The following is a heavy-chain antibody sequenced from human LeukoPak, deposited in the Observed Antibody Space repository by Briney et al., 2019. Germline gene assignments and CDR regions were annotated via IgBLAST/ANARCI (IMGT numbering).Heavy chain of an antibody. CDR1: GGTFSSYA. V-gene: IGHV1-69*05. Sequence: ASVKVSCKASGGTFSSYAISWVRQAPGQGLEWMGGIIPIFGTANYAQKFQGRVTITTDESTSTAYMELSSLRSEDTAVYYCAAGEIAAAGTFGYWGQGTLVTVSS. CDR2: IIPIFGTA. D-gene: IGHD6-13*01. J-gene: IGHJ4*02. CDR3: AAGEIAAAGTFGY.